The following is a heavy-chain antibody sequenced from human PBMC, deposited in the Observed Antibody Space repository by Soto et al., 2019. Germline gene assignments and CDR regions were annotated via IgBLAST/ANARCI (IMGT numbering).Heavy chain of an antibody. CDR3: ARWRYLDL. J-gene: IGHJ2*01. V-gene: IGHV3-23*01. CDR2: ISGSDGKT. CDR1: GFSFGSYA. D-gene: IGHD2-15*01. Sequence: GGSLRLSCAASGFSFGSYAVSLVRQATGKGLEWVSTISGSDGKTFYAGSVKGRFSISRDTSQSTLYLQMNSLRADDTAMYYCARWRYLDLW.